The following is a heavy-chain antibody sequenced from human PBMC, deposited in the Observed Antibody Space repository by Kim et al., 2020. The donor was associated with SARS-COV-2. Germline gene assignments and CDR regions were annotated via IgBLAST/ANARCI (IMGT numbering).Heavy chain of an antibody. J-gene: IGHJ6*02. Sequence: YADSVGGRFTMSRDNGKHMVYLEMSSLGAEDTAVYFCVKGGTYIYNLMDVWGQGTTVTVSS. D-gene: IGHD1-7*01. V-gene: IGHV3-74*01. CDR3: VKGGTYIYNLMDV.